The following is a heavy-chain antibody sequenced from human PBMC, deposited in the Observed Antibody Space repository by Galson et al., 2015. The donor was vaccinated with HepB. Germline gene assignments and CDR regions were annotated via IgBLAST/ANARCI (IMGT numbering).Heavy chain of an antibody. CDR1: GDSVSRSGVT. J-gene: IGHJ6*02. CDR2: TYYRSKWYN. Sequence: CAISGDSVSRSGVTWNWIRQSPSSGREWLGRTYYRSKWYNDYAVSVKSRITINADTSKNQVSLQLKSVTPEDTAVYYCARDPLAGRAYYYGMDVWGQGTTVTVSS. CDR3: ARDPLAGRAYYYGMDV. D-gene: IGHD6-19*01. V-gene: IGHV6-1*01.